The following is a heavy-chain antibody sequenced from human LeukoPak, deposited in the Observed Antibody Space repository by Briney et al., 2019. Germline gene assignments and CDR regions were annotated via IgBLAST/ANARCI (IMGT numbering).Heavy chain of an antibody. J-gene: IGHJ6*02. CDR1: GGTFSSYA. CDR3: ARLVTMVRGVPPSYYYGMDV. CDR2: IIPILGIA. D-gene: IGHD3-10*01. Sequence: GSSVKVSCKASGGTFSSYAISWVRQAPGQGLEWMGRIIPILGIANYAQKFQGRVTMTTDTSTSTAYMELRSLRSDDTAVYYCARLVTMVRGVPPSYYYGMDVWGQGTTVTVSS. V-gene: IGHV1-69*04.